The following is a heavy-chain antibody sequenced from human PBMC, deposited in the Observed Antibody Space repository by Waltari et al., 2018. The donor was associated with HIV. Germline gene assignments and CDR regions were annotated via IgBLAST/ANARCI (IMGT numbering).Heavy chain of an antibody. D-gene: IGHD1-26*01. CDR1: GFKFVDYG. CDR2: ITSEAYGGTA. V-gene: IGHV3-49*05. Sequence: EVHLMESGGGLVKPGRSLSLPCRGSGFKFVDYGRSWFRQAPGKGLEWVGFITSEAYGGTAEYAASETGRFTISREDSKSTAYMQMNRLESEDTGVYFCSRPSGPLHSYGMDVWGQGTTVIVSS. CDR3: SRPSGPLHSYGMDV. J-gene: IGHJ6*02.